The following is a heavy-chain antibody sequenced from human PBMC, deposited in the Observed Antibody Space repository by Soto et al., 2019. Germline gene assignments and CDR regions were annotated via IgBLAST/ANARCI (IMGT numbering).Heavy chain of an antibody. CDR3: ARDRVSSSVNYYGMDV. V-gene: IGHV4-59*01. D-gene: IGHD6-6*01. Sequence: SETLSLTCTVSGGSISSFYWSWIRQPPGKGLEWIGYIYYSGSTNYNPSLKSRVTISVDTSKDQFSLKLSSVTAADTAVYYCARDRVSSSVNYYGMDVWGQGTTVTV. CDR1: GGSISSFY. J-gene: IGHJ6*02. CDR2: IYYSGST.